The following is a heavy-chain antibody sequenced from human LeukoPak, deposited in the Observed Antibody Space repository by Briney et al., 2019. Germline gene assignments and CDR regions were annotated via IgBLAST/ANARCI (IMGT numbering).Heavy chain of an antibody. Sequence: GGSLRLSCAASGPTFSGSDMNWVRQASGKGLEWVGRIRSKVNSYATAYAASVKGRFTISRDDSKNTAYLQMNSLKTEDTAVYYCTRQRWIVGADFDYWGQGTLVAVSS. CDR1: GPTFSGSD. D-gene: IGHD1-26*01. J-gene: IGHJ4*02. CDR3: TRQRWIVGADFDY. CDR2: IRSKVNSYAT. V-gene: IGHV3-73*01.